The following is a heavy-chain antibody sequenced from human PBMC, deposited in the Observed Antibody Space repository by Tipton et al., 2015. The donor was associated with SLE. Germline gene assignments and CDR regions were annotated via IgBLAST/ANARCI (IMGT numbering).Heavy chain of an antibody. CDR3: ARSRQL. V-gene: IGHV4-38-2*01. Sequence: TLSLTCAVSGYSISSGYYWGWIRQPPGKGLEWIGSIYHSGSTYYNPSLKSRVTISVDTSRNQFSLKLSSVTAADTAVYYCARSRQLRGQGTLVTVSS. CDR1: GYSISSGYY. CDR2: IYHSGST. J-gene: IGHJ4*02. D-gene: IGHD6-6*01.